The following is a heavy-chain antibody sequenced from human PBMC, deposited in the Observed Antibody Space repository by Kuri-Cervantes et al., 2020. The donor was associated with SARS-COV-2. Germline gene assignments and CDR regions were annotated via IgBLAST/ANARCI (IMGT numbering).Heavy chain of an antibody. CDR1: GGSISSYY. V-gene: IGHV4-59*01. CDR3: ARGGYGDYLS. D-gene: IGHD4-17*01. Sequence: GSLRFSCTVSGGSISSYYWSWIRQPPGKGLEWIGYIYYSGSTNYNPSLKSRVTISVDTSKNQFSLKLSSVTAADTAVYYCARGGYGDYLSWGQGTLVTVSS. J-gene: IGHJ5*02. CDR2: IYYSGST.